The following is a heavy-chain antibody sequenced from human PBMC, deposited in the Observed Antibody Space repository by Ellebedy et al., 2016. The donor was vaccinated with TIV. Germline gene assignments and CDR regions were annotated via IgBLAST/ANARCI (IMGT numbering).Heavy chain of an antibody. CDR1: GFTFSSYA. V-gene: IGHV3-23*01. Sequence: GESLKISCAASGFTFSSYAVSWVRQAPGKGLEWVSALSGTGGSTYYADSVKGRFTISKDNSKNTLYLQMNSLRVEDTAVYYCAKLKGNGWYRWYFDLWGRGTLVSVSS. CDR3: AKLKGNGWYRWYFDL. J-gene: IGHJ2*01. CDR2: LSGTGGST. D-gene: IGHD6-19*01.